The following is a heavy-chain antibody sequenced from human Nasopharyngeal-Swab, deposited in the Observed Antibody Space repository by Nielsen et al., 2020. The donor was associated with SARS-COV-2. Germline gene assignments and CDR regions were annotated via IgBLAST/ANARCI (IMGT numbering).Heavy chain of an antibody. CDR2: INHSGST. D-gene: IGHD3-9*01. Sequence: WIRQPPGKGLEWIGEINHSGSTNYNPSLKSRVTISVGTSKNQFSLKLSSVTAADTAVYYCASFDILTGYGAYWGQGTLVTVSS. J-gene: IGHJ4*02. V-gene: IGHV4-34*13. CDR3: ASFDILTGYGAY.